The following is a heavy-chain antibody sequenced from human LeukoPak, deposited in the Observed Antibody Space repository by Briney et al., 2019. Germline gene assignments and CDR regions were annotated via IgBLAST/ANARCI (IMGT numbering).Heavy chain of an antibody. Sequence: ASVKVSCKASGYTLTSYDINWVREATGQGLEWMGRMNPNSGYTAYAQRFQGRVTMTRNTSISTAYMELRSLRSEDTAVYYCARVLPVGSSGWYLVSDYWGQGTLVTVSS. J-gene: IGHJ4*02. CDR2: MNPNSGYT. V-gene: IGHV1-8*01. CDR3: ARVLPVGSSGWYLVSDY. D-gene: IGHD6-19*01. CDR1: GYTLTSYD.